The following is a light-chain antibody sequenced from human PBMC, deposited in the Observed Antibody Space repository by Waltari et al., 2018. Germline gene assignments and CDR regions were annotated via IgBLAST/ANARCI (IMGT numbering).Light chain of an antibody. V-gene: IGLV1-40*01. Sequence: SVLTQPPSVSGAPGPRVTISCTGSSSNTGAGYELPWYQQLPGTVPKLLIDGNNNRPSGVPDRFSGSKSGTSASLAITGLQAEDEADYYCQSYDRSLSGWVFGGGTKLTVL. CDR2: GNN. CDR3: QSYDRSLSGWV. J-gene: IGLJ3*02. CDR1: SSNTGAGYE.